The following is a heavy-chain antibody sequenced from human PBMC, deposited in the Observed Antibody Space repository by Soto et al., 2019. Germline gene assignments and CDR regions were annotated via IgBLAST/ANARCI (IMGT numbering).Heavy chain of an antibody. J-gene: IGHJ3*02. CDR1: GFTFHDHA. V-gene: IGHV3-9*01. CDR2: INWNSGNM. D-gene: IGHD3-22*01. Sequence: EVQLVESGGGLVQPGRSLRLSCAASGFTFHDHAMHWVRQAPGKGLEWVSGINWNSGNMGYADSVKGRFTISRDNAKNSLDLQMNSLRPKDTALYFCAKDRYETSDQGAFDIWGQGTLVTVSS. CDR3: AKDRYETSDQGAFDI.